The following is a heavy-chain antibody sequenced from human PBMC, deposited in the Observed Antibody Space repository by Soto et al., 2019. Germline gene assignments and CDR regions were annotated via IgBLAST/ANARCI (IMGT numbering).Heavy chain of an antibody. CDR1: GFTFGHYA. Sequence: GGALRLSCAASGFTFGHYAMNWVRQAPGKGLEWISTITYGGDFTHYEDSVKGRVTGSRENSENILYLVMNNLRVDDTALYYCERQPSTGKAGYWGRGTLVTLSS. D-gene: IGHD3-9*01. V-gene: IGHV3-23*01. J-gene: IGHJ4*01. CDR3: ERQPSTGKAGY. CDR2: ITYGGDFT.